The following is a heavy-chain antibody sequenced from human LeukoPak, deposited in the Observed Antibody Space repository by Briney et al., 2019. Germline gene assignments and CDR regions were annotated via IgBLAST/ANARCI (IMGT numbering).Heavy chain of an antibody. D-gene: IGHD1-26*01. Sequence: GGSLRLSCAASGFTFRSYGMHWVRQAPGKGLEWVAVISNDGGTEYYADSVKGRFTISRDSSKNTLSLQMNRLRAEDTAVYYFTKEAASWSPYSFDYWGQGTMVTVSS. V-gene: IGHV3-30*18. J-gene: IGHJ4*02. CDR3: TKEAASWSPYSFDY. CDR2: ISNDGGTE. CDR1: GFTFRSYG.